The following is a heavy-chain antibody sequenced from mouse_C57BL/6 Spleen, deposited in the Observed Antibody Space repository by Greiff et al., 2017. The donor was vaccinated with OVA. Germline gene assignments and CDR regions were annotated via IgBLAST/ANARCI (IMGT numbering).Heavy chain of an antibody. Sequence: EVQLQQSGPELVKPGASVKISCKASGYTFTDYYMNWVKQSHGKSLEWIGDINPNNGGTSYNQKFKGKATLTVDKSSSTAYMELRSLTSEDSAVYYCARGILSSSYYDYGGYWGQGTTLTVSS. CDR2: INPNNGGT. V-gene: IGHV1-26*01. J-gene: IGHJ2*01. D-gene: IGHD2-4*01. CDR1: GYTFTDYY. CDR3: ARGILSSSYYDYGGY.